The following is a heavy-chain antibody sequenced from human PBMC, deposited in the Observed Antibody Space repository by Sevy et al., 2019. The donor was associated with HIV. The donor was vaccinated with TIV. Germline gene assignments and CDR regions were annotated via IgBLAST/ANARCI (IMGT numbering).Heavy chain of an antibody. Sequence: SETLSLTCTASGGSITSHSWNWIRQPPGKGLEWIANIYYNGPINYNPSLKSRVTFSPDTSKNQFSLRLSSVTAADTAMYYCAGENAWGRGYSWGQGTLVTVSS. CDR1: GGSITSHS. D-gene: IGHD3-10*01. CDR3: AGENAWGRGYS. J-gene: IGHJ4*02. CDR2: IYYNGPI. V-gene: IGHV4-59*08.